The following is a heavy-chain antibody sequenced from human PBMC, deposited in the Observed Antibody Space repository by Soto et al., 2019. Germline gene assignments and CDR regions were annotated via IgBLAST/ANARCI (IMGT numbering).Heavy chain of an antibody. V-gene: IGHV3-21*01. Sequence: EVQLVESGGGLVKPGGSLRLSCAASGFTFSTYSMNWVRQGPGKGLEWVSSISSSSGYIYYADSVKGRFTISRDDAKNSLSLQMNSLRAEDTAVYYCARVRSYSYGQGYGMDVWGQGTTVTVSS. CDR2: ISSSSGYI. CDR3: ARVRSYSYGQGYGMDV. J-gene: IGHJ6*02. CDR1: GFTFSTYS. D-gene: IGHD5-18*01.